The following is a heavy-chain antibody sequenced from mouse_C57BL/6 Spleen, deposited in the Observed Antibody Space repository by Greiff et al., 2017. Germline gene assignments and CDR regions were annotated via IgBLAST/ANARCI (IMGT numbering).Heavy chain of an antibody. CDR1: GYSFPGYY. V-gene: IGHV1-42*01. CDR2: LNPSTGGT. J-gene: IGHJ4*01. Sequence: VQLKESGPELVKPGASVKISCKASGYSFPGYYMNWVKQSPEKSLEWIGELNPSTGGTTYNQKFKAKATLTVDKSSSTAYMQLKSLTSEDSAVYYCARRNYYGSSYVISMDYWGQGTSVTVSS. CDR3: ARRNYYGSSYVISMDY. D-gene: IGHD1-1*01.